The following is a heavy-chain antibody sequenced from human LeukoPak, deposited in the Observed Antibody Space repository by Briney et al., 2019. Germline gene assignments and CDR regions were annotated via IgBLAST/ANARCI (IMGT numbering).Heavy chain of an antibody. CDR3: ARDLADSSDSYGVFGY. CDR2: IWYDGSNK. D-gene: IGHD3-22*01. CDR1: GFTFSNYA. J-gene: IGHJ4*02. Sequence: PGGSLGLSCAASGFTFSNYAMHWVRQAPGKGLEWVAVIWYDGSNKYYADSVKGRFTISRDNSKNTLYLQMNSLRAEDTAVYYCARDLADSSDSYGVFGYWGQGTLVTVSS. V-gene: IGHV3-33*01.